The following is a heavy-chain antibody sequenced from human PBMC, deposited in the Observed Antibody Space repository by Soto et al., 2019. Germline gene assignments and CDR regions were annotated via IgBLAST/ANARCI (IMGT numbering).Heavy chain of an antibody. CDR3: ARAKLWFGDPMNFDY. CDR2: IYYSGST. Sequence: QVQLQESGPGLVKPSQTLSLTCTVSGGSISSGGYYWSWIRQHPGKGLEWIGYIYYSGSTYYNPSLKGRVTISVDTSKNQFSLKLSSVTAADTAVYYCARAKLWFGDPMNFDYWGQGTLVTVSS. V-gene: IGHV4-31*03. J-gene: IGHJ4*02. CDR1: GGSISSGGYY. D-gene: IGHD3-10*01.